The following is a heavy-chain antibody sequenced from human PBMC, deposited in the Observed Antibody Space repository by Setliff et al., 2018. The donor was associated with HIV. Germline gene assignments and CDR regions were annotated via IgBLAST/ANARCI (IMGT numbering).Heavy chain of an antibody. D-gene: IGHD2-15*01. J-gene: IGHJ4*01. CDR3: AKDGISGGAYPPYYFDY. Sequence: HPGGSLRLSCAASGFTFNTYAMSWVRQAPGKGLEWVSVISGSGGSTFYADSVKGRFTISRDNSKNTLYLQMNRLRVEDTAVYYCAKDGISGGAYPPYYFDYWGHGTLVTSPQ. CDR2: ISGSGGST. CDR1: GFTFNTYA. V-gene: IGHV3-23*01.